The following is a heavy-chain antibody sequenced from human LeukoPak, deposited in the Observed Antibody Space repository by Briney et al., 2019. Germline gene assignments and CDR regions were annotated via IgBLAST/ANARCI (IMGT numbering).Heavy chain of an antibody. D-gene: IGHD1-26*01. CDR3: ARLMRYSGSYFDY. V-gene: IGHV4-34*01. CDR1: GGSFSGYY. J-gene: IGHJ4*02. CDR2: INHSGST. Sequence: PSETLSLTCAVYGGSFSGYYWSWIRQPPGKGLQWIGEINHSGSTNYNPSLKSRVTISLDTSKNQFSLKLSSVTAADTAVYYCARLMRYSGSYFDYWGQGTLVTVSS.